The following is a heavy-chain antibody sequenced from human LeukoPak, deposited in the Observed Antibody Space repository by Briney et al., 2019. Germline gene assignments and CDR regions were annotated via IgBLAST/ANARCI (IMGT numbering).Heavy chain of an antibody. D-gene: IGHD3-3*01. J-gene: IGHJ3*02. V-gene: IGHV4-30-2*01. Sequence: SETLSLTCAVSGGSISSGGYSWSWIRQPPGKGLEWIGYIYHSGSTYYNPSLKSRVTISVDRSKNQFSLKLSSVTAADTAVYYCARASPPFYDFWSGYYTGANDAFDIWGQGTMATVSS. CDR3: ARASPPFYDFWSGYYTGANDAFDI. CDR1: GGSISSGGYS. CDR2: IYHSGST.